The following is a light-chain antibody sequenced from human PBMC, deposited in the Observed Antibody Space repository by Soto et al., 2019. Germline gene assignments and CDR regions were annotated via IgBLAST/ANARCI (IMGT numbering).Light chain of an antibody. CDR3: CSYAGSYV. CDR1: SSDVGGYNY. J-gene: IGLJ1*01. V-gene: IGLV2-11*01. CDR2: DVS. Sequence: QSVLTQPRSVSGSPGQSVTISCTGTSSDVGGYNYVSWYQPHPGKAPKLMIYDVSKRPSGVPDRFSGSKSGNTASLTISGLQAEDEADYYCCSYAGSYVFGTGTKLTVL.